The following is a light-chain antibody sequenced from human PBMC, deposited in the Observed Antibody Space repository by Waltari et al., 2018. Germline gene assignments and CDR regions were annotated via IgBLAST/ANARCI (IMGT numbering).Light chain of an antibody. CDR1: QSVSRA. CDR3: QHYLRLPAT. Sequence: EIVLTQSPGPLSLSPGERATLSCRASQSVSRALAWYQQKPGQAPRLLSYGASNRATGIPDRFSGSGSGTDFSLTISSLEPEDFAVYYCQHYLRLPATFGQGTKVEIK. CDR2: GAS. V-gene: IGKV3-20*01. J-gene: IGKJ1*01.